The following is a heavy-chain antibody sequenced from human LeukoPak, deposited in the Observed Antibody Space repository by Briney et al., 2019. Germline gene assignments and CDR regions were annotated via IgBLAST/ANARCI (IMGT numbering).Heavy chain of an antibody. J-gene: IGHJ6*03. Sequence: PGGSLRLSCAASGFTFSNYAMSWVRQAPGKGLEWVSAISGGGGSTYYADSVKGRFTISRDNSKTTLYLQMNSLRAEDTAVYYCAKDPTRKTYYYYYYMDVWGKGTTVTVSS. V-gene: IGHV3-23*01. CDR1: GFTFSNYA. CDR3: AKDPTRKTYYYYYYMDV. CDR2: ISGGGGST. D-gene: IGHD6-6*01.